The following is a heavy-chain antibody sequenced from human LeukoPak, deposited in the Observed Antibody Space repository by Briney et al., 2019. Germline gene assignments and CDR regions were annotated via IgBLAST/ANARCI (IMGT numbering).Heavy chain of an antibody. Sequence: GGSLRLSCAASGFTFSTYGMHWVRQAPGKGLEWVASIKPDGSEKYYLDSVKGRFTISRDNAKNSLYLQMNSLRAEDTAVYYCAELGITMIGGVWGKGTTVTVSS. D-gene: IGHD3-10*02. CDR2: IKPDGSEK. V-gene: IGHV3-7*01. CDR3: AELGITMIGGV. J-gene: IGHJ6*04. CDR1: GFTFSTYG.